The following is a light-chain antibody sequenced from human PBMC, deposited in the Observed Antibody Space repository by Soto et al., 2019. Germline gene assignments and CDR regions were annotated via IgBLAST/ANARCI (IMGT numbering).Light chain of an antibody. CDR3: QQRSNRPLIFT. V-gene: IGKV3-11*01. Sequence: EIVLTQAPATLSLSPGERATLSCRASQSVGSHLAWYQQKPGQAPRLLIFETSNRATGIPTRFSGSGFGTDFTLTISSLEPEDFAVYYCQQRSNRPLIFTFGPGTKVDIK. J-gene: IGKJ3*01. CDR1: QSVGSH. CDR2: ETS.